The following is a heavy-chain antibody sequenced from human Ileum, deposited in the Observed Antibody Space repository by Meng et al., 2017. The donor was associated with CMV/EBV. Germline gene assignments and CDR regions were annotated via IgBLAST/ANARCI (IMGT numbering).Heavy chain of an antibody. CDR2: MYFSGIA. D-gene: IGHD1-26*01. Sequence: QPQEPGPGRVKPAEPLSPTCTASGDPISSGSHSWAWFRQPPGKRLEWIGSMYFSGIADYNPSLKSRVTISLHATQKQFSLRLTSVTAADSAVYFCARDLTNKWFYYWGQGTLVTVSS. J-gene: IGHJ4*02. CDR1: GDPISSGSHS. V-gene: IGHV4-39*07. CDR3: ARDLTNKWFYY.